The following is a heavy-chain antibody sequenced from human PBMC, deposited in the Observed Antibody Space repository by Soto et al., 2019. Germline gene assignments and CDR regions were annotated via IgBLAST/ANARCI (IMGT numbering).Heavy chain of an antibody. Sequence: QVQLVQSGAEVKKPGASVKLSCKTSGYTFTGYVVDWVRQAPGQGLEWIGWINSGNGNTKYSEKFQGRVTITRDTSASTAYMELNSLTSEDTAVYYCARGLTIFGVVIGYWGQGTLVTVSS. J-gene: IGHJ4*02. CDR2: INSGNGNT. CDR1: GYTFTGYV. CDR3: ARGLTIFGVVIGY. V-gene: IGHV1-3*01. D-gene: IGHD3-3*01.